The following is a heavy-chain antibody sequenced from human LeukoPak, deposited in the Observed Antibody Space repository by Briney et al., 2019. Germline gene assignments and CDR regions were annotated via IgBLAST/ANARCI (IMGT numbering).Heavy chain of an antibody. Sequence: EASVKVSCKASGYTFTGYYMHWVRQAPGQGLEWMGWINPNSGSTNYAQKFQGRVTMTRDTSVSTAYMELNRLRSDDTAVYYCARVAGTYYYDSSAYYLKSPFDYWGQGTLVTVSS. J-gene: IGHJ4*02. V-gene: IGHV1-2*02. CDR3: ARVAGTYYYDSSAYYLKSPFDY. D-gene: IGHD3-22*01. CDR2: INPNSGST. CDR1: GYTFTGYY.